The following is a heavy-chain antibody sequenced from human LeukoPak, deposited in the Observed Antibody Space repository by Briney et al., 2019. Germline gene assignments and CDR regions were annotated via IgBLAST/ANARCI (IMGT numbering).Heavy chain of an antibody. Sequence: ASVKVSCKTSGYTFTTYVFNWVRQAPGQGLEWMGWISAYNGNTNYAQNLQGRVTMTTDTSTSTAYMELSSLRSEDTAVYYCASYYYGDYSNWFDPWGQGTLVTVSS. D-gene: IGHD4-17*01. CDR1: GYTFTTYV. CDR2: ISAYNGNT. J-gene: IGHJ5*02. V-gene: IGHV1-18*01. CDR3: ASYYYGDYSNWFDP.